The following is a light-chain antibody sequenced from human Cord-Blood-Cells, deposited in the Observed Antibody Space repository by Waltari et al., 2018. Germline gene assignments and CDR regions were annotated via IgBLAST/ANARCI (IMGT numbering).Light chain of an antibody. J-gene: IGLJ1*01. CDR3: SSYTSSSTYV. Sequence: QSALTQPASVSGSPGQSITIPCTGTSSDVGGYNYVFWYQQHPGKAPKLMIYDVSKRPSGVSNRFSGSKSGNTASLTISGLQAEDEADYYCSSYTSSSTYVFGTGTKVTVL. CDR1: SSDVGGYNY. V-gene: IGLV2-14*01. CDR2: DVS.